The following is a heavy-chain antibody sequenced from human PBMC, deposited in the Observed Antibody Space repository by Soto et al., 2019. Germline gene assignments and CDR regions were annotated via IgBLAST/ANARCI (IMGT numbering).Heavy chain of an antibody. D-gene: IGHD3-22*01. J-gene: IGHJ3*02. CDR3: ARDSTYYYDSSCPIVDAFDI. CDR2: IYYSGST. CDR1: GCSIRSYY. Sequence: PSETLSLPCPFSGCSIRSYYWSWIRQPPGKGLEWIGYIYYSGSTNYNPSLKSRVTISVDTSKNQFSLKLSSVTAADTAVYYCARDSTYYYDSSCPIVDAFDIWGQGTMVT. V-gene: IGHV4-59*01.